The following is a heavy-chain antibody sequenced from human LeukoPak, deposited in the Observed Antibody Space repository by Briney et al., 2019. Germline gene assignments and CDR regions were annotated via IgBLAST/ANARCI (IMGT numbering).Heavy chain of an antibody. V-gene: IGHV1-3*01. Sequence: ASVKVSCKASGYTFTSYAMHWVRQAPGQRLEWMGWINAGNGNTKYSQKFQGRVTMTEDTSTDTAYMELSSLRSEDTAVYYCATERPDIRTYYDFWSGYDYWGQGTLVTVSS. J-gene: IGHJ4*02. CDR3: ATERPDIRTYYDFWSGYDY. D-gene: IGHD3-3*01. CDR2: INAGNGNT. CDR1: GYTFTSYA.